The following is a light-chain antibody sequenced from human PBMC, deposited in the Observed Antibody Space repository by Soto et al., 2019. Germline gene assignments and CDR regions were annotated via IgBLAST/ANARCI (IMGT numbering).Light chain of an antibody. J-gene: IGLJ3*02. CDR3: AAWDDSLNGVV. CDR2: NNN. V-gene: IGLV1-44*01. CDR1: SSNIGSTT. Sequence: QSVLTQPPSASGTPGQRVTIACSGSSSNIGSTTVKWYQQLPGTAPKLLIYNNNQRPSGVPDRFSGSKSGTSASLAISGLXXXXXADYYCAAWDDSLNGVVFGGGTKVTVL.